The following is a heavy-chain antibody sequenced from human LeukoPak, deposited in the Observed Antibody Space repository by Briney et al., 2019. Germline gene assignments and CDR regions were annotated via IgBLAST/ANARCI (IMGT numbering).Heavy chain of an antibody. CDR2: IYYTGNA. CDR1: GGSISSSSSY. D-gene: IGHD3-22*01. J-gene: IGHJ5*02. Sequence: SETLSLTCAVSGGSISSSSSYWGWIRQPPGKGLEWIGYIYYTGNANNYPSLTSRVTMSLDTSKNQFSLKLISVTAADTAVYYCARAGDSSGYYVSWFDPWGQGTLVTVSS. V-gene: IGHV4-30-4*08. CDR3: ARAGDSSGYYVSWFDP.